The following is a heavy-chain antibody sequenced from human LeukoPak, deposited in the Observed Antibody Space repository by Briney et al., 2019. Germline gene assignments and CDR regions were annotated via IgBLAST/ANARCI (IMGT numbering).Heavy chain of an antibody. CDR2: INHSGST. V-gene: IGHV4-39*07. CDR3: ARDESD. J-gene: IGHJ4*02. Sequence: SETLSLTCTVSGGSISSSSYYWGWIRQPPGKGLEWIGEINHSGSTNYNPSLKSRVTISVDTSKNQFSLKLSSVTAADTAVYYCARDESDWGQGTLVTVSS. CDR1: GGSISSSSYY.